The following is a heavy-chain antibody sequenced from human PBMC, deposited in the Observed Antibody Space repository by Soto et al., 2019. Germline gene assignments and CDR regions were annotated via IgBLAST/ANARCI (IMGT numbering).Heavy chain of an antibody. Sequence: QVQLVQSGAEVKKPGASVKVSCKASGYTFTSYDINWVRQATAQGLEWMGWMNPNSGNTCYAQKLQGRVTMTRNTSITTAYMELSSLRSEDTAVYYCARGGCSSTSFHLDYWGQGTLVTVSS. J-gene: IGHJ4*02. CDR3: ARGGCSSTSFHLDY. CDR2: MNPNSGNT. V-gene: IGHV1-8*01. CDR1: GYTFTSYD. D-gene: IGHD2-2*01.